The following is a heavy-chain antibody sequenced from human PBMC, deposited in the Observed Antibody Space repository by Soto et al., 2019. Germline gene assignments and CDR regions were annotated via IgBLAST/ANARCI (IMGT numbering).Heavy chain of an antibody. CDR2: IYSGGGT. Sequence: EVQLVESGGGLVQPGGSLRLSCAASGFSVSSSYLSWVRQAPGKGLEWVSIIYSGGGTYYADSVKGRFTISRHNSENTVYLQMNRLRAEDTAVYYCTRDQFGEENDWGQGTLVTVSS. CDR3: TRDQFGEEND. CDR1: GFSVSSSY. D-gene: IGHD3-10*01. J-gene: IGHJ4*02. V-gene: IGHV3-53*04.